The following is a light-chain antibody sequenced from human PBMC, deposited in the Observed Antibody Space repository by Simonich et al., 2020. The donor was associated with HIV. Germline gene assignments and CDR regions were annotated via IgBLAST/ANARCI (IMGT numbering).Light chain of an antibody. CDR2: WAS. V-gene: IGKV4-1*01. Sequence: DIVMTQSPDSLAVSLGERATINPKSIQRFFYSSNNKNYLPWYQQKPGHPPKLLIYWASTRETGVPDLFSGSGSGTDFTLTISGLQAEDVAVYYCQQYYITPQTFGQGTKVEIK. CDR1: QRFFYSSNNKNY. J-gene: IGKJ1*01. CDR3: QQYYITPQT.